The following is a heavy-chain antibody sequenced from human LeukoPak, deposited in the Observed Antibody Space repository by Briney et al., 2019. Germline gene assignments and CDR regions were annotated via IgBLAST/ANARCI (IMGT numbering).Heavy chain of an antibody. CDR3: ARDHVYYYYMDV. Sequence: GGSLRLSCAASGFTFSSYWMHWVRHAPGKGLVWVSRINSDGSSTSYADSVKGRFTISRDNAKNTLYLQMTSLRAEDTAVYYCARDHVYYYYMDVWGKGTTVTVSS. CDR1: GFTFSSYW. CDR2: INSDGSST. V-gene: IGHV3-74*01. D-gene: IGHD3-16*01. J-gene: IGHJ6*03.